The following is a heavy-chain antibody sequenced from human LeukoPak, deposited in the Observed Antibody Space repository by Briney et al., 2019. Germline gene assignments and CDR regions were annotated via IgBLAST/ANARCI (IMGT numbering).Heavy chain of an antibody. CDR1: GGSFSGYY. V-gene: IGHV4-34*01. CDR2: VNQSGST. D-gene: IGHD6-13*01. Sequence: PSETLSLTCAVYGGSFSGYYWSWIRQPPGKGLEWIGEVNQSGSTNLNPSLKSRVTMAVDTSKNQFSLKLSSVTAADTSVYYCARGRGGSSSYYYFDYWGQGTLVTVSS. CDR3: ARGRGGSSSYYYFDY. J-gene: IGHJ4*02.